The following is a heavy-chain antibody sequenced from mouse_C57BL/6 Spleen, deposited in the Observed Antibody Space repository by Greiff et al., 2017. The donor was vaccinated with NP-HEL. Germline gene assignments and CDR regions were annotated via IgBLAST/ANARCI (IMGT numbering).Heavy chain of an antibody. J-gene: IGHJ2*01. Sequence: VQLKESGGDLVKPGGSLKLSCAASGFTFSSYGMSWVRQTPDKRLEWVATISSGGSYTYYPDSVKGRFTISRDNAKNTLDLQMSSLKSEDTAMYYCARHEDYDYDHFDYWGQSTTLTVSS. D-gene: IGHD2-4*01. V-gene: IGHV5-6*01. CDR3: ARHEDYDYDHFDY. CDR2: ISSGGSYT. CDR1: GFTFSSYG.